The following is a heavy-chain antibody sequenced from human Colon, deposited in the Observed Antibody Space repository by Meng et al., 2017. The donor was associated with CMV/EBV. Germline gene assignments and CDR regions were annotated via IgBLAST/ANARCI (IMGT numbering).Heavy chain of an antibody. CDR3: APVGGWGTGTPTTLIT. CDR2: IRGSGDKT. CDR1: GYTFTSYG. Sequence: SCKASGYTFTSYGISWVRQAPGKGPEWVSAIRGSGDKTSYADSVTGRFSISRDNSKNTLFLQMNGLRAEDTAIYYCAPVGGWGTGTPTTLITWGQGTLVTVSS. V-gene: IGHV3-23*01. J-gene: IGHJ5*02. D-gene: IGHD4-17*01.